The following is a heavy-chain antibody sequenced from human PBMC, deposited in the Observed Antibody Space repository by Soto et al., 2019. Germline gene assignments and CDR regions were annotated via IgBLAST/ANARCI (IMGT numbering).Heavy chain of an antibody. CDR1: GFTFSSYG. J-gene: IGHJ4*02. CDR2: ISYDGSNK. V-gene: IGHV3-30*18. CDR3: AKGGAYYDSSGYLY. D-gene: IGHD3-22*01. Sequence: QVQLVESGGGVVQPGRSLRLSCAVSGFTFSSYGMHWVRQAPGKGLEWVAVISYDGSNKYYADSVKGRFTISRDNSKNTLYLQMNRLRAEDTAVYYCAKGGAYYDSSGYLYWGQGTLVTVSS.